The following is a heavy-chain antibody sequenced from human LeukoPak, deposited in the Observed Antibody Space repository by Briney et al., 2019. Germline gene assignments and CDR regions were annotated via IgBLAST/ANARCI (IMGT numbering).Heavy chain of an antibody. Sequence: PSETPSLTCAVSGVSISSSSSYWAWIRQPPGKGLEWIATISYSGNTYYNPSLKSRVTISADTSKAPFSLKLSSVTAADTAVYYCARLTGNKAKNRWFDPWGQGTLVTVSS. V-gene: IGHV4-39*01. CDR1: GVSISSSSSY. CDR2: ISYSGNT. CDR3: ARLTGNKAKNRWFDP. D-gene: IGHD7-27*01. J-gene: IGHJ5*02.